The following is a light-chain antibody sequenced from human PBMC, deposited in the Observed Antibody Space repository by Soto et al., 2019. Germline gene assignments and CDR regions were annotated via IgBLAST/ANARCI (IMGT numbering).Light chain of an antibody. CDR3: QQYNTFPYT. V-gene: IGKV1-5*01. CDR1: QSISSW. CDR2: DAS. J-gene: IGKJ2*01. Sequence: DIQMTQSPSTLSASVGDRVTITCRASQSISSWSAWYQQKPGKAPKLLIYDASSLESGVPSRFSGSGSETEFTLTISSLQPDDFAPYYCQQYNTFPYTFGQGTKLEIK.